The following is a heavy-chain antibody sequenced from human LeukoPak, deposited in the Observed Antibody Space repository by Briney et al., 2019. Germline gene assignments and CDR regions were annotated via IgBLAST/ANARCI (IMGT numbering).Heavy chain of an antibody. CDR1: GFTFSSYL. J-gene: IGHJ5*02. D-gene: IGHD2-2*01. CDR3: AREGGYCSSTSCWKWFDP. V-gene: IGHV3-74*01. CDR2: INSDGSST. Sequence: PGGSLRLSCAASGFTFSSYLMHWVRQAPGKGLVWVSRINSDGSSTSHADSVKGRFTISRDNAKNTLYLQMNSLRAEDTAVYYCAREGGYCSSTSCWKWFDPWGQGTLVTVSS.